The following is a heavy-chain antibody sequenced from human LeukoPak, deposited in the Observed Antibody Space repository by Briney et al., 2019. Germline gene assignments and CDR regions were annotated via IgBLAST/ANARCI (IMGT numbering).Heavy chain of an antibody. J-gene: IGHJ6*02. CDR3: ARVIAAAGTHYYYYYGMDV. CDR1: GYTFTGYY. Sequence: ASVKVSCKASGYTFTGYYMHWVRQAPGQGLEWMGWINPNSGGTNYARKFQGRVTMTRDTSISTAYMELSRLRSDDTAVYYCARVIAAAGTHYYYYYGMDVWGQGTTVTVSS. V-gene: IGHV1-2*02. CDR2: INPNSGGT. D-gene: IGHD6-13*01.